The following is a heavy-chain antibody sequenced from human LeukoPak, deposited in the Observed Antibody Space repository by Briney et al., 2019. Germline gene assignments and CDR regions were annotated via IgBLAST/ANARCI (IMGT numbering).Heavy chain of an antibody. Sequence: PSKTLSLTCTVSGGSISTSSYYWGWIRQPPGKGLEWIGRIYYTGSTSYNPSLKSRVTISVDTSKNQFSLQLTSVTAADTAVYYCARLHDYGVRVDCWGQGALVTVSS. CDR3: ARLHDYGVRVDC. CDR2: IYYTGST. D-gene: IGHD4-17*01. V-gene: IGHV4-39*01. CDR1: GGSISTSSYY. J-gene: IGHJ4*02.